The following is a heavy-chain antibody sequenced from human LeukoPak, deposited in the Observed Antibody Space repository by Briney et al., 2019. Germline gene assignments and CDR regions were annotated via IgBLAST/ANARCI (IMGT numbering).Heavy chain of an antibody. CDR3: AREDVGATGDYFDY. J-gene: IGHJ4*02. CDR2: ISSSSTDI. CDR1: GFKFSSYK. Sequence: PGGSLRLSCVASGFKFSSYKMHWVRQAPGKGLEWVSSISSSSTDIHYADSVKGRFTISRDNAKNSLYLQMNSLRAEDTAVYYCAREDVGATGDYFDYWGQGTLVTVSS. V-gene: IGHV3-21*01. D-gene: IGHD1-26*01.